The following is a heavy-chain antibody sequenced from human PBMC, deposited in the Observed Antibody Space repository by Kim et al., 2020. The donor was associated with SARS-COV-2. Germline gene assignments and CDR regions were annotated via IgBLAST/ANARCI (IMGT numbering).Heavy chain of an antibody. CDR3: ARDQYSSGWYAEYNWFDP. V-gene: IGHV3-11*01. D-gene: IGHD6-13*01. Sequence: GGSLRLSCAASGFTFSDYYMRWIRQAPGKGLEWVSYISSSGSTIYYADSVKGRFTISRDNAKNSLYLQMNSLRAEDTAVYYCARDQYSSGWYAEYNWFDPWGEGTLVTVSS. J-gene: IGHJ5*02. CDR2: ISSSGSTI. CDR1: GFTFSDYY.